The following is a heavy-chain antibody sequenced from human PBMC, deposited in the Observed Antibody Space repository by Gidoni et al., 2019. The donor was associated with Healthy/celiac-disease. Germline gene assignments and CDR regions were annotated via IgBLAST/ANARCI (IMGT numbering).Heavy chain of an antibody. Sequence: QVQLVQSGAEVKTPGSSLKVSCKASGGTFSSYAISWVRQAPGQGLEWMGGIIPIFGTANYAQKFQGRVTITADESTSTAYMELSSLRSEDTAVYYCARSYCGGDCYSPQYFQHWGQGTLVTVSS. CDR3: ARSYCGGDCYSPQYFQH. J-gene: IGHJ1*01. D-gene: IGHD2-21*02. CDR1: GGTFSSYA. V-gene: IGHV1-69*01. CDR2: IIPIFGTA.